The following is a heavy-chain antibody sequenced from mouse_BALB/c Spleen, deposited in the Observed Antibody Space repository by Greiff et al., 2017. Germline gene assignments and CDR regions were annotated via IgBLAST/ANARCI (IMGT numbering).Heavy chain of an antibody. D-gene: IGHD1-1*01. Sequence: EVQRVESGGGLVQPGGSRKLSCAASGFTFSSFGMHWVRQAPEKGLEWVAYISSGSSTIYYADTVKGRFTISRDNPKNTLFLQMTSLRSEDTAMYYCARCYGSSYGSLDYWGQGTSVTVSS. J-gene: IGHJ4*01. CDR2: ISSGSSTI. CDR3: ARCYGSSYGSLDY. V-gene: IGHV5-17*02. CDR1: GFTFSSFG.